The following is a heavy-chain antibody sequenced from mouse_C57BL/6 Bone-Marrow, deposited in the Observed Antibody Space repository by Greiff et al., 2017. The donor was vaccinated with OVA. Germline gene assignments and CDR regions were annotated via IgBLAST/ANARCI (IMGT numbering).Heavy chain of an antibody. V-gene: IGHV14-4*01. CDR3: TTPTWFAY. Sequence: VQLQQSGAELVRPGASVKLSCTASGFNIKDDYMHWVKQRPEQGLEWIGWIDPENGDTEYASKFQGKATITADTSSNTAYLQLSSLTSEDTAVYYCTTPTWFAYWSQGTLVTVSA. CDR1: GFNIKDDY. J-gene: IGHJ3*01. CDR2: IDPENGDT.